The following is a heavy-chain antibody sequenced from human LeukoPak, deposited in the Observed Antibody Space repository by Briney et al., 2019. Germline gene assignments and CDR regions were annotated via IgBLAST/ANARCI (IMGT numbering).Heavy chain of an antibody. CDR1: GFTFSSYS. J-gene: IGHJ4*02. Sequence: GSLRLSCAASGFTFSSYSMNWVRQAPGKGLEWVANIKQDGSEKYYVDSVKGRFTISRDNAKNSLYLQMNSLRAEDTAVYYCAKARSTVTTTGGGFDYWGQGTLVTVSS. CDR2: IKQDGSEK. V-gene: IGHV3-7*01. D-gene: IGHD4-17*01. CDR3: AKARSTVTTTGGGFDY.